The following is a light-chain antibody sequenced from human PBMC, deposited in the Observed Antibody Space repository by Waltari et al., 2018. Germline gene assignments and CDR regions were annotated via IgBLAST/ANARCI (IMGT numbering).Light chain of an antibody. CDR1: QSISNY. Sequence: DIQMTQFPSTLSASVGDTITITCRASQSISNYLAWYQQKPGKAPKLLFYKASSSGSGVPSSFSCRAAGTEFTLSVSSLQPDYFATYYCQQYNTYSSFGQGTKLEIK. CDR3: QQYNTYSS. CDR2: KAS. V-gene: IGKV1-5*03. J-gene: IGKJ2*03.